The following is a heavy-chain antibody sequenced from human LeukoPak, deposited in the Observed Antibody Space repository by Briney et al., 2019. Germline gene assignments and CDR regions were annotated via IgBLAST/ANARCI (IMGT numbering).Heavy chain of an antibody. D-gene: IGHD3-22*01. Sequence: GGSLRLSCAASGFTSSSYGMHWVRQAPGKGLEYVSAISSNGGSTYYAKSVKGRFTISRDNSKNTLYLQMGSLRAEDMAVYYCARENHDSSGNYYFAYWGQGTLVTVSS. CDR2: ISSNGGST. CDR1: GFTSSSYG. J-gene: IGHJ4*02. CDR3: ARENHDSSGNYYFAY. V-gene: IGHV3-64*01.